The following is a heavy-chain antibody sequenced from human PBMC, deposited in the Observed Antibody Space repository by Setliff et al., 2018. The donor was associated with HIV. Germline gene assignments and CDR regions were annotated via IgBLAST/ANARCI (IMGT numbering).Heavy chain of an antibody. V-gene: IGHV1-2*02. CDR1: GYTFTGYY. CDR2: INPNSGGT. J-gene: IGHJ6*02. D-gene: IGHD6-19*01. Sequence: GASVKVSCKASGYTFTGYYIHWVRRAPGQGLEWMGWINPNSGGTNYAQNFQGRVTMTRVTSISTAYMEMGRLRSDDTAMYYCARESSGWSPPYYGMDVWGQGTTVTVSS. CDR3: ARESSGWSPPYYGMDV.